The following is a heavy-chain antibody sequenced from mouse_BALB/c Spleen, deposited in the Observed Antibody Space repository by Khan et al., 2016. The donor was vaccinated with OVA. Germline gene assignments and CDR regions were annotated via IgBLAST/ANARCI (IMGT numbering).Heavy chain of an antibody. CDR1: GFSFTGYY. J-gene: IGHJ3*01. CDR2: VNPNTGNT. CDR3: AREYDVFAY. V-gene: IGHV1-26*01. D-gene: IGHD2-14*01. Sequence: VQLKQSGPDLVKPGASVKLSCKASGFSFTGYYMNWVKQSPGKSLECIGRVNPNTGNTNYNQKFKGKAILTVDTSSSTAYLELRSLTSEDSAVYYCAREYDVFAYWGQGTLVTVSA.